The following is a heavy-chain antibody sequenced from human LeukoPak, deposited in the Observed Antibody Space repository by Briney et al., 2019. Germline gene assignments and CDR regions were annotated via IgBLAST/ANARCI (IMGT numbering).Heavy chain of an antibody. CDR1: GFTFSSYL. J-gene: IGHJ4*02. CDR3: ARGGGSITIFGVVIISPATFDY. Sequence: GGSLRLSCAASGFTFSSYLMSWVRQAPGKGLEWVANIKQDGSEKYYVDSVKGRFTISRDNAKNSLYLQMNSLRAEDTAVYYCARGGGSITIFGVVIISPATFDYWGQGTLVTVSS. V-gene: IGHV3-7*01. CDR2: IKQDGSEK. D-gene: IGHD3-3*01.